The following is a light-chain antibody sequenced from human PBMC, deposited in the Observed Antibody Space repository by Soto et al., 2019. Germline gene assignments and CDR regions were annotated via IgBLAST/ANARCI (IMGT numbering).Light chain of an antibody. J-gene: IGKJ5*01. CDR3: QQYDNLPIT. CDR1: QDINNY. CDR2: DAS. V-gene: IGKV1-33*01. Sequence: DTPMTQSPSSLSASVGDRVTITCQASQDINNYLNWYEQKPGKAPKLLIYDASNLKTGVPSRFSGSGSGTDFTFTISSLQPEDIATYYCQQYDNLPITFGQGTRLEIK.